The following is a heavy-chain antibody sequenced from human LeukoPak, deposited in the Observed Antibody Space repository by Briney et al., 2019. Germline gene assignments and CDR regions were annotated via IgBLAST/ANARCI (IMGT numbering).Heavy chain of an antibody. CDR2: IYYSGST. D-gene: IGHD3-22*01. J-gene: IGHJ4*02. CDR3: ARYYYDSSGYYSFGY. CDR1: GGSISSYY. V-gene: IGHV4-59*01. Sequence: PSETLSLTCTVSGGSISSYYWSWIRQPSGKGLEWIGYIYYSGSTNYNPSLKSRVTISVDTSKNQFSLKLSSVTAADTAVYYCARYYYDSSGYYSFGYWGQGTLVTVSS.